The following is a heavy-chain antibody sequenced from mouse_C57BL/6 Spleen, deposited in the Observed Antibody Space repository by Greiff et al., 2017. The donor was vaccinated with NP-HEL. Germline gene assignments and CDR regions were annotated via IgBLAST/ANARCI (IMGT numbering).Heavy chain of an antibody. V-gene: IGHV1-15*01. Sequence: VQLQQSGAELVRPGASVTLSCKASGYTFTDYEMHWVKQTPVHGLEWIGAIDPETGGTAYNQKFKGKAILTADKSSSTAYMELRSLTSEDSAVYYCTRQIFVTTVVARYFDVWGTGTTVTVSS. J-gene: IGHJ1*03. CDR3: TRQIFVTTVVARYFDV. D-gene: IGHD1-1*01. CDR2: IDPETGGT. CDR1: GYTFTDYE.